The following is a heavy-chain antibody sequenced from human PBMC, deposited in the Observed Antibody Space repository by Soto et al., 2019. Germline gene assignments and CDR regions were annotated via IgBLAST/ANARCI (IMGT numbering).Heavy chain of an antibody. CDR2: ISGGADST. CDR3: VKGRGQWLVRSGGDY. CDR1: GFTFRNYA. J-gene: IGHJ4*02. V-gene: IGHV3-23*01. Sequence: EVQLLESGGGLEQPGGSLRLSCAASGFTFRNYAMSWVRQAPGKGLEWVSVISGGADSTYYADSVKGRFTISRDDSESTLYLQMNSLRAEDTAVYFCVKGRGQWLVRSGGDYWGQGTLVTVSS. D-gene: IGHD6-19*01.